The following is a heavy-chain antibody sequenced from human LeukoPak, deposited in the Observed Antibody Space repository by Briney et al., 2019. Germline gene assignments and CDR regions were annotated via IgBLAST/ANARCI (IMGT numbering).Heavy chain of an antibody. Sequence: PGGSLRLSCAASGFTFSSYSMNWVRQAPGKGLEWVSSISSSSSYIYYADSVKGRFTISRDNAKNSLYLQMNSLRAEDTAVYYCARGSTLEWLSERTFDPWGQGTLVTVSS. J-gene: IGHJ5*02. V-gene: IGHV3-21*01. CDR1: GFTFSSYS. CDR3: ARGSTLEWLSERTFDP. D-gene: IGHD3-3*01. CDR2: ISSSSSYI.